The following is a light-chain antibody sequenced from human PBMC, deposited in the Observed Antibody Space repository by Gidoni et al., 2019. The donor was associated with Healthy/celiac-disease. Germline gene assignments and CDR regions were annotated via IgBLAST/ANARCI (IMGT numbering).Light chain of an antibody. CDR3: QQYNNWPLT. Sequence: EIVMTQSPATLSESPGERATLSCRASQSVSSNLAWYQQKPGQAPRLLIYGASTRATGIPARFSGSGSGTEFTLPISSLQSEDFAVYYCQQYNNWPLTFGGGTKVEIK. V-gene: IGKV3-15*01. CDR1: QSVSSN. J-gene: IGKJ4*01. CDR2: GAS.